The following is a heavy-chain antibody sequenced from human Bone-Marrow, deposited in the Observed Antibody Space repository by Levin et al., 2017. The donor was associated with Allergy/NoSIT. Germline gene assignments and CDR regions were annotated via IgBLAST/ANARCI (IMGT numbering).Heavy chain of an antibody. D-gene: IGHD6-19*01. CDR3: TLGYSSGGMDV. CDR1: GFTFSSYA. V-gene: IGHV3-30-3*01. CDR2: ISYDGSNK. Sequence: GGSLRLSCAASGFTFSSYAMHWVRQAPGKGLEWVAVISYDGSNKYYADSVKGRFTISRDNSKNTLYLQMNSLRAEDTAVYYCTLGYSSGGMDVWGQGTTVTVSS. J-gene: IGHJ6*02.